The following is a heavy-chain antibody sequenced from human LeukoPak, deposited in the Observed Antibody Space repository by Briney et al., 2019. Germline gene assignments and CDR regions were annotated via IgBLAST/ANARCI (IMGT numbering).Heavy chain of an antibody. D-gene: IGHD3-10*01. CDR2: INDSGDT. V-gene: IGHV4-59*08. Sequence: PSETPSLTCTVSGGSISSYYWSWIRQPPGKRLEWIAYINDSGDTNYNPSLMSRVSISVDTSKNQVSLKLSSVTAADTAVYYCARHGSGELAHGPYDYWGQGTLVTVSS. J-gene: IGHJ4*02. CDR3: ARHGSGELAHGPYDY. CDR1: GGSISSYY.